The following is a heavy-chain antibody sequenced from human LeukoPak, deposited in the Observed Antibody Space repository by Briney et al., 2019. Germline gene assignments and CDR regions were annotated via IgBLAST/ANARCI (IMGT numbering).Heavy chain of an antibody. V-gene: IGHV4-34*01. CDR3: ARAIAVAGTRFDY. J-gene: IGHJ4*02. D-gene: IGHD6-19*01. CDR1: GGSFSGYY. CDR2: TNHSGST. Sequence: SETLSLTCAVYGGSFSGYYWSWIRQPPGKGLEWIGETNHSGSTNYNPSLKSRVTISVDTSKNQFSLKLSSVTAADTAVYYCARAIAVAGTRFDYWGQGTLVTVSS.